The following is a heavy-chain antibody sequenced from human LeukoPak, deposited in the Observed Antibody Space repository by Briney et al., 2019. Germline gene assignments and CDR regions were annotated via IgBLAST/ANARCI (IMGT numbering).Heavy chain of an antibody. CDR1: GFTFSSYA. CDR2: ISGSGGST. D-gene: IGHD3-22*01. V-gene: IGHV3-23*01. J-gene: IGHJ4*02. Sequence: GGSLRLSCAASGFTFSSYAMSWVRQAPGKGLEWVSAISGSGGSTYHADSVKGRFTISRDNSKNTLYLQMNSLRAEDTAVYYCAKRGVDYYDSSGYYQYFDYWGQGTLVTVSS. CDR3: AKRGVDYYDSSGYYQYFDY.